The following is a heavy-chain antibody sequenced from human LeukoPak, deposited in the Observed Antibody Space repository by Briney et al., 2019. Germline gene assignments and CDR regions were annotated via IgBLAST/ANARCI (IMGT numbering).Heavy chain of an antibody. D-gene: IGHD2-15*01. J-gene: IGHJ4*02. V-gene: IGHV4-59*08. CDR3: ARHGGDCSGGSCYPMSIDY. Sequence: SETLSLTCTVSGGSISSYYWSRIRQPPGKGLEWIGYIYYSGSTNYNPSLKSRVTISVDTSKNQFSLKLSSVTAADTAVYYCARHGGDCSGGSCYPMSIDYWGQGTLVTVSS. CDR1: GGSISSYY. CDR2: IYYSGST.